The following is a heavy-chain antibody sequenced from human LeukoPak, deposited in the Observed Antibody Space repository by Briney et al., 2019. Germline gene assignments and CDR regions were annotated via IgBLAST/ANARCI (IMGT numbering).Heavy chain of an antibody. CDR1: GGTFSSYA. D-gene: IGHD3-3*01. Sequence: SVKLSCKASGGTFSSYAISWVRQAPGQGLEWLERIIPILGIANYAQKFQARVTITADKSTSTAYMELSSLRSEDTAVYYCAGLFWSGYSWDLYYFDYWGQGTLVTVSS. J-gene: IGHJ4*02. CDR2: IIPILGIA. V-gene: IGHV1-69*04. CDR3: AGLFWSGYSWDLYYFDY.